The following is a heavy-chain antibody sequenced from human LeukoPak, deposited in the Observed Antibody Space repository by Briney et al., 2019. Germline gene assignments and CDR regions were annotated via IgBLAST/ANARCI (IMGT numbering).Heavy chain of an antibody. CDR2: IYYTGSS. V-gene: IGHV4-39*07. Sequence: PSETLSLTCSVSGGAISSSDDYWGFVRQTPGKGLEWMGSIYYTGSSHYNPSLRSRATISVDTSKNQFSLKLSSVTAADTAVYYSRREDGLAPLFPSHMDAWGKGPTVTVSS. J-gene: IGHJ6*03. D-gene: IGHD3/OR15-3a*01. CDR1: GGAISSSDDY. CDR3: RREDGLAPLFPSHMDA.